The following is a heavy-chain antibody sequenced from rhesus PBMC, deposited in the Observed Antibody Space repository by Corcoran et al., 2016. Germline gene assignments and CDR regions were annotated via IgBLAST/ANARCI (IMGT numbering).Heavy chain of an antibody. D-gene: IGHD5-24*01. CDR3: ARDTAGTFRY. CDR1: GGSISSSY. J-gene: IGHJ4*01. Sequence: QLQLQESGPGLVKPSETLSVTCAVPGGSISSSYWSWIRQAPGKGLEWIGDIYGSGSSTNYNPSLKSRVTLSVDTSKNQLSLKLSSVTAADTAVYYCARDTAGTFRYWGQGVLVTVSS. CDR2: IYGSGSST. V-gene: IGHV4-169*02.